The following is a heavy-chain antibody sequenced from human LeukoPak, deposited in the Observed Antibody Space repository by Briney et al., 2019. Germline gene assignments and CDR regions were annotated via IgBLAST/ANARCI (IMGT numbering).Heavy chain of an antibody. CDR3: ARDSHSSSSLDY. CDR1: GGSISSSSYY. D-gene: IGHD6-13*01. Sequence: SETLSLTCTVSGGSISSSSYYWGWIRQPPGKGLEWIGSIYYSGSTYYNPSLKSRVTISVDTSKNQFSLKLSSVTAADTAVYYCARDSHSSSSLDYWGQGTLVTVSS. J-gene: IGHJ4*02. CDR2: IYYSGST. V-gene: IGHV4-39*02.